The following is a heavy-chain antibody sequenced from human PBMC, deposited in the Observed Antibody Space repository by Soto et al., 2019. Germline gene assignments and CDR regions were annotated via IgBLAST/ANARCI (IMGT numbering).Heavy chain of an antibody. V-gene: IGHV6-1*01. CDR1: GDSVSNNGAT. CDR3: ARDPPDFNSGFDS. CDR2: AYYRSRWQY. Sequence: PAQTLSLTCAICGDSVSNNGATWNWIRQSPSRGLEWLGRAYYRSRWQYDYSTSVRSRITINSDTSKNQFSLQLNSVTPEDTAAYYCARDPPDFNSGFDSWGQGSLVTVSS. D-gene: IGHD1-26*01. J-gene: IGHJ4*02.